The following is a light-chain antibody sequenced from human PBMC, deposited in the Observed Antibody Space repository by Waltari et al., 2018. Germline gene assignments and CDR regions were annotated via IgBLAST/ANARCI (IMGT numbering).Light chain of an antibody. CDR1: QSISSW. J-gene: IGKJ2*01. V-gene: IGKV1-5*03. Sequence: EIQMAQSTSTLSAYVGDRVPITCLASQSISSWLAWYQQKPGKAPKLLIYKASSLESGVPSMFSGSGSGTEFTLTIISLQPDDFATYYCQQYNSYLYTFGQGTKLEIK. CDR3: QQYNSYLYT. CDR2: KAS.